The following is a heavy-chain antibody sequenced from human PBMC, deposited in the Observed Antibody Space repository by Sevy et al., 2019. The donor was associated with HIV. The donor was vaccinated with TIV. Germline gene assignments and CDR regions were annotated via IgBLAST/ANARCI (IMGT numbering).Heavy chain of an antibody. Sequence: GGSLRLSCAASGFTFSDYYMSWIRQAPGKGLEWVSYISSSGSTIYYADSVKGRFTISRDNAKNSLYLQMNSLRAEDTAVYYCASHDSSGYLVDYWGQGTLVTVSS. CDR3: ASHDSSGYLVDY. CDR1: GFTFSDYY. J-gene: IGHJ4*02. D-gene: IGHD3-22*01. CDR2: ISSSGSTI. V-gene: IGHV3-11*01.